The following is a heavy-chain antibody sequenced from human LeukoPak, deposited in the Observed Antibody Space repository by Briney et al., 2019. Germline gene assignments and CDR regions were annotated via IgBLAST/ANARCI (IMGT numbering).Heavy chain of an antibody. V-gene: IGHV4-38-2*02. D-gene: IGHD6-19*01. CDR2: IYYSGST. J-gene: IGHJ4*02. Sequence: NPSETLSLTCTVSGYSISSGYYWGWIRQPPGKGLEWIGSIYYSGSTYYNPSLKSRVTISVDTSKNQFSLKLSSVTAADTAVYYCARLFSGWYKRIYYFDYWGQGTLVTVSS. CDR3: ARLFSGWYKRIYYFDY. CDR1: GYSISSGYY.